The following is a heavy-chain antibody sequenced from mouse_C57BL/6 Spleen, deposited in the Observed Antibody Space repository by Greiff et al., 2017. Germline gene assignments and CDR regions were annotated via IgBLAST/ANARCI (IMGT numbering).Heavy chain of an antibody. CDR1: GYTFTEYT. CDR3: AGHEGGGPLLGGAMDY. CDR2: FYPGIGSI. J-gene: IGHJ4*01. D-gene: IGHD1-1*01. Sequence: VQLQQSGAELVKPGASVKLSCKASGYTFTEYTIHWVKQRSGQGLEWIGWFYPGIGSIKYNEKFKDKATLTADKSSSTVYMEFSRLTSEDSAVYFCAGHEGGGPLLGGAMDYWGQGTSVTVSA. V-gene: IGHV1-62-2*01.